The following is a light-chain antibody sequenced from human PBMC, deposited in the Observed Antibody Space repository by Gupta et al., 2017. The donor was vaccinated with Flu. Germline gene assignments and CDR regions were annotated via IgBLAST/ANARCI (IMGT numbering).Light chain of an antibody. Sequence: GQTARISCSGVALPTKYAYWYQQRPGRAPVVVMSKDSERPSGIPERFSGSSSGTTVTLTISGVQAEDEAIYDGLSADSSGTNVVFGVGTKLTVL. CDR1: ALPTKY. CDR3: LSADSSGTNVV. CDR2: KDS. V-gene: IGLV3-25*03. J-gene: IGLJ2*01.